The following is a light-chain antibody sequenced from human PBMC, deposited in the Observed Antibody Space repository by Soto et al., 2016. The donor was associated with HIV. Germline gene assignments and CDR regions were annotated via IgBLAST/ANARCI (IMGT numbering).Light chain of an antibody. CDR3: QVWDSSSDHVV. CDR1: NIGSKS. J-gene: IGLJ2*01. CDR2: DDS. Sequence: SYVLTQPPSVSVAPGKTANISCGGNNIGSKSVYWYHQKPGQAPVLVVYDDSDRPSGIPERFSGSNSGNTATLTISRVEAGDEADYYCQVWDSSSDHVVFGGGTKLTVL. V-gene: IGLV3-21*03.